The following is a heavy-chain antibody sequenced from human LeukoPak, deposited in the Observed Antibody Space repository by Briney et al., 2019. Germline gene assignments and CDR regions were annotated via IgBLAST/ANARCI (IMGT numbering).Heavy chain of an antibody. V-gene: IGHV3-23*01. CDR2: ISGSGART. CDR3: AKDCDWGLDYADS. D-gene: IGHD3/OR15-3a*01. J-gene: IGHJ1*01. CDR1: GFTFSSYA. Sequence: GGSLRLSCAASGFTFSSYAMSWVRQAPGKGLEWVSAISGSGARTYYADSVKGRFTISRDNSKNTLYLQMNTLRVEDTAVYYCAKDCDWGLDYADSWGQGTLVTVSS.